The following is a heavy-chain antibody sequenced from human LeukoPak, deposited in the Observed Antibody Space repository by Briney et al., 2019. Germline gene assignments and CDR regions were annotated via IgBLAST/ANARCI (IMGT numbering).Heavy chain of an antibody. D-gene: IGHD3-22*01. J-gene: IGHJ4*02. CDR2: IIPIFGTA. V-gene: IGHV1-69*05. CDR1: GGTFSSYA. Sequence: SVKVPCKASGGTFSSYAISWVRHAPGHGLEWMGGIIPIFGTANYAQKFQGRVTITTDESTSTAYMELSSLRSEDTAVYYCARSGGYYDSSGYYTFDYWGQGTLVTVSS. CDR3: ARSGGYYDSSGYYTFDY.